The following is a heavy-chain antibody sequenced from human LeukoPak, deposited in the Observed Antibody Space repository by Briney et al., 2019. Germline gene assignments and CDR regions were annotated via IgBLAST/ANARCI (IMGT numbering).Heavy chain of an antibody. J-gene: IGHJ3*02. CDR1: GGSISSGGYS. CDR3: ARGGGIDAFDI. V-gene: IGHV4-30-2*01. D-gene: IGHD3-16*01. Sequence: SETLSLTRAVSGGSISSGGYSWSWIRQPPGKGLEWIGYIYHSGSTYYNPSLKSRVTISVDRSKNQFSLKLSSVTAADTAVYYCARGGGIDAFDIWGQGTMVTVSS. CDR2: IYHSGST.